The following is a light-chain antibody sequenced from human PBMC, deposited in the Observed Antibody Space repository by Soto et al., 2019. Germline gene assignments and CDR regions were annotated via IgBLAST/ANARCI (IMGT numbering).Light chain of an antibody. CDR3: SSYTGTNTYV. V-gene: IGLV2-8*01. Sequence: SLLVQPPSPSGSPGPSVTFSCPGASSGVGAYNYVSWYQQHPGKAPKLMIYEVSKRPSGVPDRFSGSKSGNTASLTVSGLQAEDEADYYCSSYTGTNTYVFGTGTKVTVL. CDR1: SSGVGAYNY. CDR2: EVS. J-gene: IGLJ1*01.